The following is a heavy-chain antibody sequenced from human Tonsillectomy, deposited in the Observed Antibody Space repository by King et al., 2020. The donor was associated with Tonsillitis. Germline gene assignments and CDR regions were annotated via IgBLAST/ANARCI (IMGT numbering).Heavy chain of an antibody. CDR2: IYYSGST. V-gene: IGHV4-59*08. D-gene: IGHD1-26*01. CDR3: ARHPPGAIQDGGVDY. Sequence: VQLQESGPGLVKPSETLSLTCTVSGGSISSYYWSWLRQPPGKGLEWIGYIYYSGSTNYNPTLKSRVTISVDTSKNQFSLKLSSVTAADTAVYYCARHPPGAIQDGGVDYWGQGTLVTVSS. CDR1: GGSISSYY. J-gene: IGHJ4*02.